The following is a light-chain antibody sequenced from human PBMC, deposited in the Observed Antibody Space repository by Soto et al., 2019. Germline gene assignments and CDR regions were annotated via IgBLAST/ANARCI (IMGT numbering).Light chain of an antibody. J-gene: IGKJ1*01. CDR3: LQDYNYPWT. Sequence: DIQLTQSPSFLSASVGDRVTITCRASQGISSYLAWYQQKPGKAPKVLIYPASTLQSGVPSRFSGSGSGTEFTLTISSLQPEDFATYYCLQDYNYPWTFGQGTKVDIK. CDR1: QGISSY. CDR2: PAS. V-gene: IGKV1-9*01.